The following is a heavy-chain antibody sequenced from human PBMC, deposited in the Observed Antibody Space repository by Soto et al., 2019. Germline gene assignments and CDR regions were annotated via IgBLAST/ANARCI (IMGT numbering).Heavy chain of an antibody. CDR1: GGSFSGYY. D-gene: IGHD2-21*01. V-gene: IGHV4-34*01. CDR2: INHSGST. Sequence: QVQLQQWGAGLLKPSETLSLTCAVYGGSFSGYYWSWIRQPPGKGLEWIGEINHSGSTNYDPSLKSRVTISVDLSMGEFTVQLGSVVAGEAAVYYGARGGVRCTLFVAWLESWGQGTLVTVS. J-gene: IGHJ5*01. CDR3: ARGGVRCTLFVAWLES.